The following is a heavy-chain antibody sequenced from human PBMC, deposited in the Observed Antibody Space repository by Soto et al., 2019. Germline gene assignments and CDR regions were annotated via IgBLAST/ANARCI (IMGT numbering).Heavy chain of an antibody. Sequence: GGSLRLSCAASGFTFSAYWMNWVRQAPGKGLEWVASMKPDGSDTYYADSVKGRFSISRDNAQRSLFLQMNDVRVEDTAVYYCALGGYCSGGGCLYQPWGQGALVTVCS. D-gene: IGHD2-15*01. V-gene: IGHV3-7*03. CDR2: MKPDGSDT. CDR1: GFTFSAYW. J-gene: IGHJ1*01. CDR3: ALGGYCSGGGCLYQP.